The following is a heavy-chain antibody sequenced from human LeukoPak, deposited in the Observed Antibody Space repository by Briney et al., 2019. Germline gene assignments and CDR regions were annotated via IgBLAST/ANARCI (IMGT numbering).Heavy chain of an antibody. CDR3: TSYGSGSPY. D-gene: IGHD3-10*01. V-gene: IGHV3-74*01. CDR1: GFTFSSYS. CDR2: ISNDGSAA. J-gene: IGHJ4*02. Sequence: GGSLRLSCAASGFTFSSYSMHWVRQALGKGFVLVSRISNDGSAATYADSVQGRFTVSRDNAKNTLYLQMNSLRVEDTAFYYCTSYGSGSPYWGQGTLVTVSS.